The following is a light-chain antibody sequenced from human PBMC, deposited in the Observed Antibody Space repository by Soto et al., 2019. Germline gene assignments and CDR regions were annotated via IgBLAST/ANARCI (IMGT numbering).Light chain of an antibody. V-gene: IGLV2-14*01. CDR3: QSYDSSLSGSNVV. Sequence: QSVLTQPASVSGSPGQSITISCTGTSSDVGGYNYVSWYQQHPGKAPKLMIYGNSNRPSGVPDRFSGSKSGTSASLAITGLQAEDEADYYCQSYDSSLSGSNVVFGGGTQLTVL. CDR2: GNS. J-gene: IGLJ2*01. CDR1: SSDVGGYNY.